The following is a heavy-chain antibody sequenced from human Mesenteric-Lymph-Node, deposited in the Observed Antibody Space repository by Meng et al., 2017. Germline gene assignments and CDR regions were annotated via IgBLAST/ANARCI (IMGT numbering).Heavy chain of an antibody. Sequence: GGSLRLSCAACGFTFSSYDMNWVRQAPGKGLEWVSFISSSSSYIYYADSVKGRFTISRDNAKNSLYLQMNSLRAEDTAVYYCARDDYDSSGYSHFDYWGQGTLVTVSS. J-gene: IGHJ4*02. D-gene: IGHD3-22*01. CDR3: ARDDYDSSGYSHFDY. CDR2: ISSSSSYI. CDR1: GFTFSSYD. V-gene: IGHV3-21*01.